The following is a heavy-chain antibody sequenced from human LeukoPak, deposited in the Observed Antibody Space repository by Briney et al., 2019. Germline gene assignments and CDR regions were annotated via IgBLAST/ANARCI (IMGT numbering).Heavy chain of an antibody. D-gene: IGHD4-11*01. J-gene: IGHJ5*02. CDR3: ARDYSNQNNWFDP. V-gene: IGHV1-8*01. Sequence: ASVKVSCKASGYTFTSYDINWVRQATGQGLEWMGWMNPNSSNTGYAQKFQGRVTMTRNTSISTAYMELSSLRSEDTAVYYCARDYSNQNNWFDPWGQGTLVTVSS. CDR1: GYTFTSYD. CDR2: MNPNSSNT.